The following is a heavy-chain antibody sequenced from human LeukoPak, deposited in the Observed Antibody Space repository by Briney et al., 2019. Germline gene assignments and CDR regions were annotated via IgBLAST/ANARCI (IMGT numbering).Heavy chain of an antibody. Sequence: SGGSLRLSCAASGFTFSDYYMSWIRQAPGKGLEWVSYISSSGSTIYYADSVKGRFTISRDNAKNSLYLQMNSLRAEDTAVYYCARDIVGATNEPDYWGQGTLVTVSS. V-gene: IGHV3-11*01. CDR1: GFTFSDYY. J-gene: IGHJ4*02. CDR3: ARDIVGATNEPDY. CDR2: ISSSGSTI. D-gene: IGHD1-26*01.